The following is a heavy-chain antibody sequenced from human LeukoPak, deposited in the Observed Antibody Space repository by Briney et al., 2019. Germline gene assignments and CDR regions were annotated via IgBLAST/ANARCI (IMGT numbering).Heavy chain of an antibody. CDR2: ISNSGST. CDR1: GGSVNRGTFF. CDR3: ARSPSGYRFDS. J-gene: IGHJ4*02. V-gene: IGHV4-61*01. D-gene: IGHD3-22*01. Sequence: SETLSLTCAVSGGSVNRGTFFWTWIRKPPGKGLGWIGYISNSGSTNYHPSLKSRVTISSDTSKTQFTLKLTSVTAADTAVYYCARSPSGYRFDSWGQGTLVIVSS.